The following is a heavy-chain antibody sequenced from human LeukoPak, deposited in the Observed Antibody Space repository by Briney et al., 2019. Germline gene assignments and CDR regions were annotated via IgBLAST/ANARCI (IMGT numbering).Heavy chain of an antibody. CDR2: VSYDGRNQ. CDR3: AKEKYNWNDYFDY. Sequence: GGSLRLSCTASGFTFSSNGIHWVRQAPGKGLEWVAVVSYDGRNQYYADSVKGRFTISRDNSKNIVYLQMNSLRPEDTAVYHCAKEKYNWNDYFDYWGQGTLVTVSS. V-gene: IGHV3-30*18. J-gene: IGHJ4*02. CDR1: GFTFSSNG. D-gene: IGHD1-1*01.